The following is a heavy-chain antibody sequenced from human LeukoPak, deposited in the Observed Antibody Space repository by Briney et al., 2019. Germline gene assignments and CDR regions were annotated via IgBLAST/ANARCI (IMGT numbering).Heavy chain of an antibody. CDR1: GYTFTSYD. D-gene: IGHD3-3*01. J-gene: IGHJ3*02. CDR3: AIINPLEWFPSLHAFDI. Sequence: GASVKVSCKASGYTFTSYDINWVRQAAGQGLEWMGWMNPNSGNTGYAQKFQGRVTMTRNTSISTAYMELSSLRSEDTAVYYCAIINPLEWFPSLHAFDIWGQGTMVTVSS. CDR2: MNPNSGNT. V-gene: IGHV1-8*01.